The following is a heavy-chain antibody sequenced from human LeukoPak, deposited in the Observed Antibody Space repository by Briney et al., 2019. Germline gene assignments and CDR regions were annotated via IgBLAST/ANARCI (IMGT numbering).Heavy chain of an antibody. V-gene: IGHV1-2*02. CDR3: ARGSAYYYYMDV. Sequence: ASVKVSCKASGYTFTSYDINWVRQATGQGLEWMGWMNPNSGGTNYAQKFQGRVTMTRDTSISTAYMELSRLRSDDTAVYYCARGSAYYYYMDVWGKGTTVTVSS. J-gene: IGHJ6*03. CDR1: GYTFTSYD. CDR2: MNPNSGGT.